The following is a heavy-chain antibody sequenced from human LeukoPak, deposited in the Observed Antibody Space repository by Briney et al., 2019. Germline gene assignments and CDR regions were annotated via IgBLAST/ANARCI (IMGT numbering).Heavy chain of an antibody. CDR3: AKVGYYGSGSYYYYYYYMDV. J-gene: IGHJ6*03. Sequence: GGSLRLSCAGSGFSVSNYYMSWVRQAPGKGLEWVSAISGSGASTYYADSVKGRFTISRDNSKNTMYLQMNSLRAEDTAVYYCAKVGYYGSGSYYYYYYYMDVWGKGTTVTVSS. CDR1: GFSVSNYY. V-gene: IGHV3-23*01. CDR2: ISGSGAST. D-gene: IGHD3-10*01.